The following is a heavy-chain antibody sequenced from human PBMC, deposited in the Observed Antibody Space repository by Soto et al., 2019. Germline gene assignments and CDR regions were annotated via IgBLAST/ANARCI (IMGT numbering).Heavy chain of an antibody. CDR1: GGTFSSYA. V-gene: IGHV1-69*13. D-gene: IGHD3-16*02. CDR2: IIPIFGTA. Sequence: GASVKVSCKASGGTFSSYAISWVRQAPGQGLEWMGGIIPIFGTANYAQKFQGRVTITADESTSTAYMELSSLRSEDTAVYYCARDRVIGSRLGELSTLDYWGQGTLVTVSS. J-gene: IGHJ4*02. CDR3: ARDRVIGSRLGELSTLDY.